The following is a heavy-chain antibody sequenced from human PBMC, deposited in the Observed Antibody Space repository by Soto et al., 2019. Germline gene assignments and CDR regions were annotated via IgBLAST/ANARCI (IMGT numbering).Heavy chain of an antibody. V-gene: IGHV1-69*01. J-gene: IGHJ5*01. CDR3: ARAGRASADSWFDS. CDR1: GSPLSSYS. Sequence: QVQLVQSGAEVKRPGSSVRVSCKAYGSPLSSYSISCVRQAPGEGLEWMGGSIPIYGSPNYAKNFQGRVTISADEYTNTAYMEVSSLRFDDTAVFYCARAGRASADSWFDSWGQGTLVTVSS. CDR2: SIPIYGSP. D-gene: IGHD2-2*01.